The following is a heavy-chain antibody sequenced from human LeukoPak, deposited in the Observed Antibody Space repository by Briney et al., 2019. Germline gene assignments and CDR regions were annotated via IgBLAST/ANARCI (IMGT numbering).Heavy chain of an antibody. D-gene: IGHD2-21*01. J-gene: IGHJ4*02. CDR2: INFYNGNI. CDR3: ARSSSVTIPGYYFDY. CDR1: GYTFTSYG. Sequence: GASVKVSCKASGYTFTSYGISWVRQAPGQGLEWMGWINFYNGNIDYAQKLQGRVTMTTDTSTSTAYMELRSLRSDDTAVYYCARSSSVTIPGYYFDYWGQGTLVTVSS. V-gene: IGHV1-18*01.